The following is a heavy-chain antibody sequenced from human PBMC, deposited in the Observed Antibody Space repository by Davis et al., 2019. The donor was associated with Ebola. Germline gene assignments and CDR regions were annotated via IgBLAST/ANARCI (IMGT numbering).Heavy chain of an antibody. J-gene: IGHJ6*04. CDR1: GYTFTGYY. V-gene: IGHV1-2*06. D-gene: IGHD6-19*01. CDR3: ARDSSGWYGYGMDV. CDR2: INPNSGGT. Sequence: ASVKVSCKASGYTFTGYYMHWVRQAPGQGLEWMGRINPNSGGTNYAQKFQGRATMTRDTSISTAYMELSRLRSDDTAVYYCARDSSGWYGYGMDVWGKGTTVTVSS.